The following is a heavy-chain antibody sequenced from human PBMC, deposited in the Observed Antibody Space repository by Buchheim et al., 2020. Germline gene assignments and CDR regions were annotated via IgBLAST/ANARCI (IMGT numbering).Heavy chain of an antibody. Sequence: QVQLVESGGGVVQPGRSLRLSCAASGFTFSSYAMHWVRQAPGKGLEWVAVISYDGSNKYYADSVKGRFTISRDNSKNTLYLQMNRLKAEDTAVYYCARDLNYAFDDWGQG. J-gene: IGHJ4*02. D-gene: IGHD5-24*01. CDR1: GFTFSSYA. CDR3: ARDLNYAFDD. CDR2: ISYDGSNK. V-gene: IGHV3-30-3*01.